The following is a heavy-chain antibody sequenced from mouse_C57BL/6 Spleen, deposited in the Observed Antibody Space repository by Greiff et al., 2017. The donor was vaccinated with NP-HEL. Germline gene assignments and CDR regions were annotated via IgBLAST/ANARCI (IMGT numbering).Heavy chain of an antibody. CDR1: GYAFSSSW. CDR2: IYPGDGDT. J-gene: IGHJ2*01. Sequence: QVQLKESGPELVKPGASVKISCKASGYAFSSSWMNWVKQRPGKGLEWIGRIYPGDGDTNYNGKFKGKATLTADKSSSTAYMQLSSLTSEDSAVYFCARGSVYFDYWGQGTTLTVSS. V-gene: IGHV1-82*01. CDR3: ARGSVYFDY.